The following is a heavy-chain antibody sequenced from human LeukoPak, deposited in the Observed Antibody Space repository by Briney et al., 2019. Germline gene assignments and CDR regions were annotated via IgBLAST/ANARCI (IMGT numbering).Heavy chain of an antibody. Sequence: GGSLRLSCAASGFTVSSNYMSWVRQAPGKGLEWVSVIYSGGSTYYADSVKGRFTISRDNSKHTLYLQMNSLRAEDTAVYYCARDYYDSSGAGSLWGQGTLVTVSS. D-gene: IGHD3-22*01. CDR2: IYSGGST. CDR1: GFTVSSNY. CDR3: ARDYYDSSGAGSL. V-gene: IGHV3-66*02. J-gene: IGHJ4*02.